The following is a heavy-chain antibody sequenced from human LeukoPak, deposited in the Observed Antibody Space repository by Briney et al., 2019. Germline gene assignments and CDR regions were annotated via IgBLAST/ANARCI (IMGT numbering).Heavy chain of an antibody. CDR3: AKEGVAVTASRPLDY. V-gene: IGHV3-53*05. CDR2: IYTGDRA. CDR1: GFSVINNY. D-gene: IGHD4-11*01. J-gene: IGHJ4*02. Sequence: GGSLRLSCAASGFSVINNYVTWVRQAPGKGLEWVSVIYTGDRADYSDSVKGRFTISRDNSKNTLYLQMNSLRAEDTAVYYCAKEGVAVTASRPLDYWGQGTLVTVSS.